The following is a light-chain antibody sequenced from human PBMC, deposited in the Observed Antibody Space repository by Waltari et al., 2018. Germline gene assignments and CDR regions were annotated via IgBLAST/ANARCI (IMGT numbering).Light chain of an antibody. J-gene: IGKJ1*01. CDR1: QSVSRT. CDR3: QKYGTLPAT. V-gene: IGKV3-20*01. Sequence: ELVLTQSPGTLSLSPGDRATLSCRASQSVSRTLAWYQQKPGQAPRLLIYDASSRAAGIPDRFSGSGSGTDFSLTISRLEPEDFGVYYCQKYGTLPATFGQGTKVEI. CDR2: DAS.